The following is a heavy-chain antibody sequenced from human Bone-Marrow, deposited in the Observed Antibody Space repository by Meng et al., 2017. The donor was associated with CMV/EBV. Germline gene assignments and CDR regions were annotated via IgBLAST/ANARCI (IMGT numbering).Heavy chain of an antibody. CDR3: ARDVSSVTWFDP. V-gene: IGHV4-4*07. CDR1: GGSISSYY. CDR2: IYTSGST. J-gene: IGHJ5*02. D-gene: IGHD4-11*01. Sequence: QVQCLESVQGLVNPPAPLSPTCTVSGGSISSYYWSWIRQPAGKGLEWIGRIYTSGSTNYNPSLKSRVTMSVDTSKNQFSLKLSSVTAADTAVYYCARDVSSVTWFDPWGQGTLVTVSS.